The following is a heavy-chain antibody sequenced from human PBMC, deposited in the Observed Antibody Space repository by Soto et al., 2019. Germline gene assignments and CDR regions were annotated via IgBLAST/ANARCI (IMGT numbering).Heavy chain of an antibody. J-gene: IGHJ4*02. CDR2: IYYSGST. V-gene: IGHV4-30-4*01. Sequence: SETLSLTCTVSGGSISSGDYYWSWIRQPPGKGLEWIGYIYYSGSTYYNPSLKSRVTISVDTSKNQFSLKLSSVTAADTAVYYCARAIPTYDILPRYYFDYWGQGTRVTVSS. CDR3: ARAIPTYDILPRYYFDY. CDR1: GGSISSGDYY. D-gene: IGHD3-9*01.